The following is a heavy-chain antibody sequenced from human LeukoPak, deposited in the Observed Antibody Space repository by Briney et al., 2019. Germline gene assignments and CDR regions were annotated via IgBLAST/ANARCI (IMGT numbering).Heavy chain of an antibody. CDR1: GGSISSGSYY. V-gene: IGHV4-61*02. CDR3: GRHYASDHLDY. J-gene: IGHJ4*02. D-gene: IGHD3-10*01. Sequence: PSETLPLTCTVSGGSISSGSYYWSWIRQPAGKGLEWIGRIYTSGSTNYNPSLKSRVTISVDTSKNQFSLKLSSVTAADTAVYYCGRHYASDHLDYWGQGTLVTVSS. CDR2: IYTSGST.